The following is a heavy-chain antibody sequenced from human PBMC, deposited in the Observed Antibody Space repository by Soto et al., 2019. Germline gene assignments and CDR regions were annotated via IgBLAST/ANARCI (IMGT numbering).Heavy chain of an antibody. D-gene: IGHD2-21*02. CDR3: AKGVVVVTARYWYFDL. Sequence: PGGSLRLSCAASGFTFSSYAMTWVRQAPGKGLEWVSGISGSGATTSYADSVKGRFTVSRDNSKNTLYLQMNSLRVEDTAVYYCAKGVVVVTARYWYFDLWGRGTLVTVSS. J-gene: IGHJ2*01. CDR1: GFTFSSYA. CDR2: ISGSGATT. V-gene: IGHV3-23*01.